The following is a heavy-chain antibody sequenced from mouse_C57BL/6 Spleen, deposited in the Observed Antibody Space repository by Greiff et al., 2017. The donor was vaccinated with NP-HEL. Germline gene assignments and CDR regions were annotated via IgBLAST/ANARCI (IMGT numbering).Heavy chain of an antibody. CDR1: GYTFTDYY. D-gene: IGHD4-1*01. CDR2: INPNNGGT. J-gene: IGHJ2*01. V-gene: IGHV1-26*01. Sequence: EVQLQQSGPELVKPGASVKISCKASGYTFTDYYMNWVKQSHGKSLEWIGDINPNNGGTSYNQKFKGKATLTVDKSSSTAYMELRSLTSEDSAVYYCARWDWDEFDYWGQGTTLTVSS. CDR3: ARWDWDEFDY.